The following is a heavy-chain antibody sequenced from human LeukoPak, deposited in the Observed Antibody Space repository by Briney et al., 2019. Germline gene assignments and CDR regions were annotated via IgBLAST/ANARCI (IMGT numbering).Heavy chain of an antibody. CDR3: ARDNYGMDV. CDR2: IWYDGSNK. CDR1: GFTFSSYG. J-gene: IGHJ6*02. Sequence: GGSLRLSCAGSGFTFSSYGMHWVRQAPGKGLEWVAVIWYDGSNKYYADSVKGRFTISRDNSKNTLYLQMNSLRGEDTGVYYCARDNYGMDVWGQGTTVTVSS. V-gene: IGHV3-33*01.